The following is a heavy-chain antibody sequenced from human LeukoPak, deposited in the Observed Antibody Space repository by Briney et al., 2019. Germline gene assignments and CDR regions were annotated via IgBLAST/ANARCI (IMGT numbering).Heavy chain of an antibody. CDR1: GYTFIGCY. CDR2: INPNSGVT. D-gene: IGHD2-2*01. Sequence: GASVKVSCKASGYTFIGCYMHWVRQAPGQGLEWMGWINPNSGVTNYAQKFQGRVTMTRDTSISTAYMDLSRLRSDDTAVYYCARIRYCGGISCYYIDYWGQGTLVTVSA. J-gene: IGHJ4*02. V-gene: IGHV1-2*02. CDR3: ARIRYCGGISCYYIDY.